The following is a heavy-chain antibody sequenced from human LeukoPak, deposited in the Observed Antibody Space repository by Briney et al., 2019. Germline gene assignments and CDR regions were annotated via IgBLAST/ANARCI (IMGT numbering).Heavy chain of an antibody. J-gene: IGHJ4*02. V-gene: IGHV3-7*03. CDR2: IHRDGSEK. CDR3: AKYGVGEKFFGDY. Sequence: GGSLRLSCAASGFMFSNYWMTWVRQAPGKGLEWVANIHRDGSEKYYVDSVQGRFTISRDNSKNTLFLQMNSLRVEDTAVYYCAKYGVGEKFFGDYWGQGTRVTVSS. CDR1: GFMFSNYW. D-gene: IGHD1-26*01.